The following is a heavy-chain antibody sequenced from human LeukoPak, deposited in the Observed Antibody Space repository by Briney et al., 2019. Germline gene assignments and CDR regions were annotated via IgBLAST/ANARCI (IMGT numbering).Heavy chain of an antibody. CDR2: INSDGSTT. V-gene: IGHV3-74*01. CDR1: GFTFSNYW. D-gene: IGHD5-18*01. Sequence: GGSLRLSCAASGFTFSNYWMHWVRQAPGKGLVWVSRINSDGSTTSYADSVKGRFTISRGNAKNTLYLQMNSLRAEDTAVYYCARGASGYSYGWGQGTLVTVSS. J-gene: IGHJ4*02. CDR3: ARGASGYSYG.